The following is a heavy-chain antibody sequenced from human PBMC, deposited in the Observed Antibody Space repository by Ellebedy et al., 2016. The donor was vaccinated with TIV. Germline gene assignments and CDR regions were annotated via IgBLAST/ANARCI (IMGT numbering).Heavy chain of an antibody. CDR3: ARDPEGPYYYGSGKFDY. Sequence: ASLKVSCXASGYTFTSHIIHWVRQAPGQWLEWLGWINAGNGDTKYSQKFQGRVTITRDTSASTVYMEMSSLRSEDTAVFYCARDPEGPYYYGSGKFDYWGQGTLVTVSS. CDR1: GYTFTSHI. CDR2: INAGNGDT. V-gene: IGHV1-3*01. D-gene: IGHD3-10*01. J-gene: IGHJ4*02.